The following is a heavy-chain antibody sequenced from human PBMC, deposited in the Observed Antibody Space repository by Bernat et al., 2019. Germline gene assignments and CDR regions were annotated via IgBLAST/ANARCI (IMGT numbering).Heavy chain of an antibody. D-gene: IGHD3-10*01. J-gene: IGHJ4*02. CDR3: ATANYLNSGSSYY. Sequence: EVQLVESGGGLVKPGGSLRVSCAASGLILSKAWMSWVRQAPGKGLEWVGRIKSETAGGTMDYAASVKGRFTISRDDSENTLYLQMNSLKTEDTAVYYCATANYLNSGSSYYWGQGTLVTVSS. CDR2: IKSETAGGTM. CDR1: GLILSKAW. V-gene: IGHV3-15*01.